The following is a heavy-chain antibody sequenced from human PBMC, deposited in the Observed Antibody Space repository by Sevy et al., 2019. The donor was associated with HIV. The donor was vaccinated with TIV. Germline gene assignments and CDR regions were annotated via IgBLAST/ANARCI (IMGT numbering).Heavy chain of an antibody. J-gene: IGHJ4*02. CDR1: GGSVNSGSYY. D-gene: IGHD3-3*01. Sequence: SETLSLTCTVSGGSVNSGSYYWSWIRQPPGKGLEWIGYIYYSGSTNYNPSLKSRVTISVDTSKNQFSLKLSSVTAADTAVYYCATFPRDFWSGYLDYWGQGTLVTVSS. V-gene: IGHV4-61*01. CDR2: IYYSGST. CDR3: ATFPRDFWSGYLDY.